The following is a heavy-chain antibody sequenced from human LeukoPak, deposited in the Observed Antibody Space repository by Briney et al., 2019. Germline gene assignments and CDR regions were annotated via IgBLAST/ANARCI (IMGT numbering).Heavy chain of an antibody. Sequence: GGSLRLSCAASGFTFSDYDMNWVRQAPGKGLEWISYIRSGGNYIYYADSVKGRFTISRDDAKNSLYLQMNSLRAEDTAMYYCATGEAGISALDYWGQGTLVAVSS. D-gene: IGHD3-3*02. CDR2: IRSGGNYI. J-gene: IGHJ4*02. V-gene: IGHV3-21*05. CDR3: ATGEAGISALDY. CDR1: GFTFSDYD.